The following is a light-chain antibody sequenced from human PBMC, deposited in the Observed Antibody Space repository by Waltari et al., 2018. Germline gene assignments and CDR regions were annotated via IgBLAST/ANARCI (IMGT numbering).Light chain of an antibody. CDR3: QQRSNWPFT. V-gene: IGKV3-11*01. Sequence: EXVXTXSPATLSXSXGXRATLSCRASQSFSSSLAWYQQKPGQAPSLLIYDASTRATGIPARFSGSGSGTDFTLTISSLEPEDFAVYYCQQRSNWPFTFGPGTKVDIK. CDR1: QSFSSS. CDR2: DAS. J-gene: IGKJ3*01.